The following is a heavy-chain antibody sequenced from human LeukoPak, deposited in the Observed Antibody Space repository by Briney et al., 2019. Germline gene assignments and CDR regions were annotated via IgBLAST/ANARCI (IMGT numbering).Heavy chain of an antibody. CDR3: ARDYVWGSYRYFDY. D-gene: IGHD3-16*02. V-gene: IGHV4-59*02. J-gene: IGHJ4*02. Sequence: SETLSLTCTVSGGSVNNYYWNWIRQSPGKELEYIGYINYSGGTSYNPSLKSRVTISIDTSKNQFSLNLRSVTAADTAVYYCARDYVWGSYRYFDYWGQETLVTVSS. CDR2: INYSGGT. CDR1: GGSVNNYY.